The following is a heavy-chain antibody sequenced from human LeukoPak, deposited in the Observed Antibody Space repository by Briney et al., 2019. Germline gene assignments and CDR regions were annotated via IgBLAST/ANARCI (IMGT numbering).Heavy chain of an antibody. Sequence: SETLSLTCTVSGDSISGFYWSWIRQPPGKGLEWIGYIYYSGSTNSNPSLKSRVTISVDKSKNQFSLKLSSVTAADTAVYYCASRARDAFDIWGQGTMVTVSS. J-gene: IGHJ3*02. CDR2: IYYSGST. CDR3: ASRARDAFDI. CDR1: GDSISGFY. V-gene: IGHV4-59*12.